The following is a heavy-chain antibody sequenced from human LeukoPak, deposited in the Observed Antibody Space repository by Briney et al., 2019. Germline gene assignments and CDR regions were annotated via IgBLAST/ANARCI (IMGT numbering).Heavy chain of an antibody. Sequence: GGSLRLSRAASGFTFSSYWMHWVRQAPGKGLVWVSRINSDGSSTSYADSVKGRFTISRDNAKNTLYLRMDSLRAEDTALYYCAKGGLYQLFGEDNWFDPWGQGTLVTVSS. CDR3: AKGGLYQLFGEDNWFDP. CDR1: GFTFSSYW. V-gene: IGHV3-74*01. D-gene: IGHD6-6*01. J-gene: IGHJ5*02. CDR2: INSDGSST.